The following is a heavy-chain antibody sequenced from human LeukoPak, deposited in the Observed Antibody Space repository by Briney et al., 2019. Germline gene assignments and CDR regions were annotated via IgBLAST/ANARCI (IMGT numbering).Heavy chain of an antibody. J-gene: IGHJ4*02. V-gene: IGHV3-53*01. CDR2: IYKDGST. CDR3: ARGYCSGRSCYMWYSDY. D-gene: IGHD2-15*01. Sequence: PGGSLRLSCAAPGFAVSNNYMTWVRQAPGKGLEWVSVIYKDGSTYYADSVKGRFTISRDNSKNTVYLQMNSLRAEDTAVYYCARGYCSGRSCYMWYSDYWGQGTLVTVSS. CDR1: GFAVSNNY.